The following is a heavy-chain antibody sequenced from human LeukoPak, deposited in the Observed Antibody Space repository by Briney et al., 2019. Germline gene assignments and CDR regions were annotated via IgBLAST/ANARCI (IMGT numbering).Heavy chain of an antibody. D-gene: IGHD2-21*01. J-gene: IGHJ3*02. CDR2: ISSSSSYI. CDR1: GFTFSSYS. CDR3: ARVPGGEHIVVVKDDDAFDI. Sequence: GGSLRLSCAASGFTFSSYSMNRVRQAPGKGLEWVSSISSSSSYIYYADSVKGRFTISRDNAKNSLYLQMNSLRAEDTAVYYCARVPGGEHIVVVKDDDAFDIWGQGTMVTVSS. V-gene: IGHV3-21*01.